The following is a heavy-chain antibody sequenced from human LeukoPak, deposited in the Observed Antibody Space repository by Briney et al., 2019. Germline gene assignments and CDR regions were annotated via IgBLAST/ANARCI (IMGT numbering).Heavy chain of an antibody. D-gene: IGHD3-22*01. CDR3: ARHGYYDSSGYYGFDY. Sequence: SGTLSLTCTVSGGSISSYYWSWIRQPPGKRLEWIGYSYYSGSTNYNPPLKSRVTISVDTSENQFSLKLSSVTATDTAVYYCARHGYYDSSGYYGFDYWGQGTLVTVSS. CDR2: SYYSGST. V-gene: IGHV4-59*08. CDR1: GGSISSYY. J-gene: IGHJ4*02.